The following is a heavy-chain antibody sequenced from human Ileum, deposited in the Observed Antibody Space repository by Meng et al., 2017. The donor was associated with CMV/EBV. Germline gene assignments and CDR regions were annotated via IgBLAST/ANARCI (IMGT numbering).Heavy chain of an antibody. J-gene: IGHJ4*02. V-gene: IGHV1-46*01. CDR3: ARATYSYGSGSYYPTLDY. CDR2: INPSGGST. Sequence: TFTSYYLHWVRQAPGQGLEWMGIINPSGGSTSYAQKFQGRVTMTRDTSTSTVYMELSSLRSEDTAVYYCARATYSYGSGSYYPTLDYWGQGTLVTVSS. CDR1: TFTSYY. D-gene: IGHD3-10*01.